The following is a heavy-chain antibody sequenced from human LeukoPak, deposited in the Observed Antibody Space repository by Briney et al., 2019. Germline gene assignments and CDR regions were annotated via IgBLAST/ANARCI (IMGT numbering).Heavy chain of an antibody. CDR2: ISYDGSNK. D-gene: IGHD6-13*01. Sequence: GGSLRLSCAASGFTFSSYGMHWVRQAPGKGLEWGAVISYDGSNKYYADSVKGRFTISRDNSKNTLYLQMNSLRAEDTAVYYCAKGSAAGTSSDCWGQGTLVTVSS. V-gene: IGHV3-30*18. J-gene: IGHJ4*02. CDR1: GFTFSSYG. CDR3: AKGSAAGTSSDC.